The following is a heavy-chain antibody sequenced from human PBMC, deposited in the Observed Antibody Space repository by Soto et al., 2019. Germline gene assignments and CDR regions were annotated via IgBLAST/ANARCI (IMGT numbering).Heavy chain of an antibody. J-gene: IGHJ4*02. V-gene: IGHV3-30*18. CDR1: GFTFSSYG. D-gene: IGHD6-13*01. CDR2: ISYDGSNK. CDR3: AKKRGGGGAAAGTLDY. Sequence: QVQLVESGGGVVQPGRSLRLSCAASGFTFSSYGMHWLRQAPGKGLEWVAVISYDGSNKYYADSVKGRFTISRDNSKNTLYLQMNSLRAEDTAVYYCAKKRGGGGAAAGTLDYWGQGTLVTVSS.